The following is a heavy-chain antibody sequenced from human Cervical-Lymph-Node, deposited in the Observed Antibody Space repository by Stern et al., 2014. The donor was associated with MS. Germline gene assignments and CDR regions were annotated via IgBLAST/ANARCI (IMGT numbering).Heavy chain of an antibody. J-gene: IGHJ3*02. D-gene: IGHD2-15*01. CDR3: ARGVLGSENAFDI. V-gene: IGHV1-18*01. CDR2: LGPSNGNK. Sequence: VQLVESGAEVKKPGASVKVSCKASGYTFSSYGISWVRQAPGQGLEWMGVLGPSNGNKNYTQKLQGRVAMTTGTSTSTAYMDLRSLRSDDTAVYYCARGVLGSENAFDIWGQGTMVTVSS. CDR1: GYTFSSYG.